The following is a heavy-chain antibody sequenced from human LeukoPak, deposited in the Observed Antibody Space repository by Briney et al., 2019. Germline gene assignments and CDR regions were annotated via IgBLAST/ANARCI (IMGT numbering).Heavy chain of an antibody. V-gene: IGHV4-34*01. CDR2: INHSGST. D-gene: IGHD4-17*01. CDR3: ARQPYAGYFDY. Sequence: SETLSLTCAVYGGSFSGYYWSWIRQPPGKGLEWIGEINHSGSTYYNPSLKSRVTISVDTSKNQFSLKLSSVTAADTAVYYCARQPYAGYFDYWGQGTLVTVSS. J-gene: IGHJ4*02. CDR1: GGSFSGYY.